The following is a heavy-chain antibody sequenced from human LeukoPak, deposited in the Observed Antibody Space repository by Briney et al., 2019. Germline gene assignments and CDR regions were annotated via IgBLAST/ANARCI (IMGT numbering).Heavy chain of an antibody. D-gene: IGHD1-26*01. CDR2: IYMSGNT. CDR3: ASDVGH. J-gene: IGHJ4*02. Sequence: SETLSLTCTVSGGSISSSYWSWIRQPAGKGLEWIGRIYMSGNTNYNPSLKSRVTMSIDASKNQFSLKLSSVTAADTAVYYCASDVGHWGQGTVVTVSS. CDR1: GGSISSSY. V-gene: IGHV4-4*07.